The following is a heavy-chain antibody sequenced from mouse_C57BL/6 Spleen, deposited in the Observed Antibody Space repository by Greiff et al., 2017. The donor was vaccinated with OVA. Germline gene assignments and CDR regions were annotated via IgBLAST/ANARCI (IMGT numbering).Heavy chain of an antibody. V-gene: IGHV1-4*01. CDR3: AREGYGALDY. CDR2: INPSSGYT. CDR1: GYTFTSYT. D-gene: IGHD1-1*01. Sequence: VMLVESGAELARPGASVKMSCKASGYTFTSYTMHWVKQRPGQGLEWIGYINPSSGYTKYNQKFKDKATLTADKSSSTAYMQLSSLTSEDSAVYYCAREGYGALDYWGQGTTLTVSS. J-gene: IGHJ2*01.